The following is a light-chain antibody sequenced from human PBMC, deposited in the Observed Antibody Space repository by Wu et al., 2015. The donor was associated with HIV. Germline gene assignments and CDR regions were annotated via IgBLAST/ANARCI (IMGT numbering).Light chain of an antibody. V-gene: IGKV3-20*01. J-gene: IGKJ3*01. CDR1: QSISSNY. Sequence: EIVLTQSPGTLSLSPGERATLSCRASQSISSNYLAWYQQKRGQAPRLLIYGSSHRATGIPERFSGSGSGTDFTLTISRLESDDFAVYYCKHSDDFRFTFGPRDRKWIS. CDR3: KHSDDFRFT. CDR2: GSS.